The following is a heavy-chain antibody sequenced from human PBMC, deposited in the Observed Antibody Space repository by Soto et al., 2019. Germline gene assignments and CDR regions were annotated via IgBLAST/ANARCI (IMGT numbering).Heavy chain of an antibody. CDR2: ISAYNGNT. CDR1: GYTFTSYG. J-gene: IGHJ6*02. Sequence: ASVKVSCKASGYTFTSYGISWVRQAPGQGLEWMGWISAYNGNTNYAQKLQGRVTMTTDTSTSTAYMELRSLRSDDTAVYYCARARWIQIRFRVYYGMDVWGQGTTATVSS. CDR3: ARARWIQIRFRVYYGMDV. V-gene: IGHV1-18*01. D-gene: IGHD5-18*01.